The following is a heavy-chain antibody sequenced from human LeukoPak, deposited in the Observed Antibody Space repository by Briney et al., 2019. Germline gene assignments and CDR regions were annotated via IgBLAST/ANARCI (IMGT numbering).Heavy chain of an antibody. D-gene: IGHD4-17*01. Sequence: PSETLSLTCTVSGGSISSYYWSWIRQPPGKGLEWIGYIYYSGSTNYNSSLKSRVTISVDTSKNQFSLKLSSVSPADTAVYYCARDFGYGDYFFDDWGQGTLVTVSS. CDR1: GGSISSYY. CDR3: ARDFGYGDYFFDD. V-gene: IGHV4-59*01. J-gene: IGHJ4*02. CDR2: IYYSGST.